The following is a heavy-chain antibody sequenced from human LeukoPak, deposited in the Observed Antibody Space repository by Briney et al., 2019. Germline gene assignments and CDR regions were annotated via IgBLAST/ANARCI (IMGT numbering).Heavy chain of an antibody. CDR1: GGTFSSYA. D-gene: IGHD1-26*01. Sequence: ASVKVSCKASGGTFSSYAISWVRQAPGQGLEWMGGIIPIFGTANYAQKFQGRVTITADESTSTAYMELSSLRSEDTAVYYCARDNGSYFDPFDYWGQGTLVTVSS. CDR2: IIPIFGTA. CDR3: ARDNGSYFDPFDY. J-gene: IGHJ4*02. V-gene: IGHV1-69*13.